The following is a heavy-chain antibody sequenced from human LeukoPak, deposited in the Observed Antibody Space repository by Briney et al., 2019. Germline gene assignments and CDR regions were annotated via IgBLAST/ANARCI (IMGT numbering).Heavy chain of an antibody. V-gene: IGHV3-23*01. CDR1: GFTFSRYG. J-gene: IGHJ4*02. CDR2: ISGSGGST. Sequence: PGGSLRLSCAASGFTFSRYGMSWVRQAPGKGLEWVSAISGSGGSTYYADSVKGRFTISRDNSKNTLYLQMNSLRAEDTAVYYCAKTKPTRGYSYGYDYWGQGTLVTVSS. D-gene: IGHD5-18*01. CDR3: AKTKPTRGYSYGYDY.